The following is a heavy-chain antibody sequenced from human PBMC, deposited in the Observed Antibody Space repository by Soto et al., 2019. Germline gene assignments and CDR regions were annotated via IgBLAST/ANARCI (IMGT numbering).Heavy chain of an antibody. CDR1: GGSISSGGYS. V-gene: IGHV4-30-2*01. CDR2: IYHSGST. D-gene: IGHD2-2*01. J-gene: IGHJ5*02. Sequence: PSETLSLTCAVSGGSISSGGYSWSWIRQPPGKGLEWIGYIYHSGSTYYNPSLKSRVTISVDRSKNQFSLKLISVTAADTAVYYCASQAYCSSTSCYYDPWGQGNLVTVSS. CDR3: ASQAYCSSTSCYYDP.